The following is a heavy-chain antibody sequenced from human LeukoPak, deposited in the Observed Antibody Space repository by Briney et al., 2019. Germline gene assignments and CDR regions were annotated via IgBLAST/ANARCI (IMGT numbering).Heavy chain of an antibody. CDR2: ISSSSTSI. V-gene: IGHV3-21*01. CDR1: GFTFSSYS. Sequence: GGSLRLSCAASGFTFSSYSMNWVRQAPGKGLEWVSSISSSSTSIYYADSVKGRFTISRDNAKNSLYLQMNSLRAEDTDVYYCARLEGGSTSCQHTDYWGQGTLVSVSS. J-gene: IGHJ4*02. CDR3: ARLEGGSTSCQHTDY. D-gene: IGHD2-2*01.